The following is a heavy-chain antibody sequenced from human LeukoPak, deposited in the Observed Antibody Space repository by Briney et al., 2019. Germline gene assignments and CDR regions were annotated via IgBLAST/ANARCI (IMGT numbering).Heavy chain of an antibody. Sequence: SETLSLTCTVSGGSISTYFWSWIRQPAGKGLEWIGRIYSSGSTNYNPSLKSRVTISVDTSKNQFSLKLSSVTAADTAVYYCARVGPYGDYVDYWGQGTLVTVSS. CDR2: IYSSGST. CDR3: ARVGPYGDYVDY. V-gene: IGHV4-4*07. D-gene: IGHD4-17*01. J-gene: IGHJ4*02. CDR1: GGSISTYF.